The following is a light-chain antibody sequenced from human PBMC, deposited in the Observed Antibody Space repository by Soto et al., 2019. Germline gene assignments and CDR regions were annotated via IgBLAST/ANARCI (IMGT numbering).Light chain of an antibody. Sequence: IVITQSPSTLSVNTGERATLSCRASQSVSSNLAWYQQKPGQAPRLLIYGASTRATGIPARFSGSGSGTEFTLTISSLQSEDFAVYYCQQYNDWPRTFGQGSMVDI. J-gene: IGKJ1*01. V-gene: IGKV3-15*01. CDR2: GAS. CDR3: QQYNDWPRT. CDR1: QSVSSN.